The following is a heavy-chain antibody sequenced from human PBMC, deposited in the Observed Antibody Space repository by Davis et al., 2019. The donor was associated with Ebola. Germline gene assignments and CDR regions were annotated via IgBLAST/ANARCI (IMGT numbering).Heavy chain of an antibody. CDR1: GGSISSSNW. CDR3: ARAYQLLRPDWFDP. CDR2: IYHSGST. V-gene: IGHV4-4*02. J-gene: IGHJ5*02. Sequence: SETLSLTCAVSGGSISSSNWWSWVRQPPGKGLEWIGEIYHSGSTNYNPSLKSRVTISVDKSKNQFSLKLSSVTAADTAVYYCARAYQLLRPDWFDPWGQGTLVTVSS. D-gene: IGHD2-2*01.